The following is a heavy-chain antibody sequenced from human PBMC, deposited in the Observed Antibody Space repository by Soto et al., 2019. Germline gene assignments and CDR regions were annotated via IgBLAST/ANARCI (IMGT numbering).Heavy chain of an antibody. V-gene: IGHV1-2*02. CDR3: ARERDSGSYFANYYGMDV. Sequence: QVQLVQSGAEVKKPGASVKVSCKASGYTFTGYYVHWVRQAPGQGLEWMGWINPNSGGTNYAQKFQGRVTMSRDTSISTAYMELSRLRSDDTAVYYCARERDSGSYFANYYGMDVWGQGTTVTVSS. J-gene: IGHJ6*02. CDR1: GYTFTGYY. CDR2: INPNSGGT. D-gene: IGHD1-26*01.